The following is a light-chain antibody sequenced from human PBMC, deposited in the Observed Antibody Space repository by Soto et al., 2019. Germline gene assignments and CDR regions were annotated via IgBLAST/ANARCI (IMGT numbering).Light chain of an antibody. Sequence: SSELTQPPSVSVAPGQTARITCGGNNIGSKSVHWYQQKPGQAPVLGVYDDSDRPSGIPERFSGSNSGNTATLTISRVEAGDEADYYCQVWDSSSDLVVFGGGTKLTVL. CDR2: DDS. CDR1: NIGSKS. J-gene: IGLJ2*01. V-gene: IGLV3-21*02. CDR3: QVWDSSSDLVV.